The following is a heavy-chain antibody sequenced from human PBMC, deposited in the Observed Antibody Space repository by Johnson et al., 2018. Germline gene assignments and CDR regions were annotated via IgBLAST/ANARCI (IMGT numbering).Heavy chain of an antibody. CDR2: IYPGDSDT. CDR3: ASGGSVWGFLGYYYYGMDV. CDR1: GYSFTSYW. J-gene: IGHJ6*02. Sequence: VQLVQSGAEVTESGESLKISCKGSGYSFTSYWIGWVRQMPGKGMEWMGHIYPGDSDTSYSASSEGQVTISAEKSTNTAYLQWSSLKAPDTPMYYCASGGSVWGFLGYYYYGMDVWGQGTTVTVSS. D-gene: IGHD5/OR15-5a*01. V-gene: IGHV5-51*01.